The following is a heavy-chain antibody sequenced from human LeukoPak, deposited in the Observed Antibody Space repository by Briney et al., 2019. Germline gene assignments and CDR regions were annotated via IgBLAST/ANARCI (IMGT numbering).Heavy chain of an antibody. D-gene: IGHD3-10*01. CDR1: GFTFSSYG. J-gene: IGHJ4*02. CDR3: ARDSTMVRGVIGPFDY. Sequence: GGSLRLSCAASGFTFSSYGMHWVRQAPGKGLEWVAVIWYDGSNKYYADSVKGRFTISRDNSKNTLYLQMNSLGAEDTAVYYCARDSTMVRGVIGPFDYWGQGTLVTVSS. CDR2: IWYDGSNK. V-gene: IGHV3-33*01.